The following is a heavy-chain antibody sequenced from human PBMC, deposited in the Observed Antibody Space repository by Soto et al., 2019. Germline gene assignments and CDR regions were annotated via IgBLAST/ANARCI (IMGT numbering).Heavy chain of an antibody. D-gene: IGHD3-10*01. CDR2: IIPLFGTT. J-gene: IGHJ6*02. V-gene: IGHV1-69*01. Sequence: QVQVVQSGVEVSRPGSSVKVSCKASGDTFKNCVISWVRQAPGQGLELMGGIIPLFGTTDVAQRFQGRLTITTDESTTTAYMELSRLRSEDTATYYCAAELGFGKLSVVWGQGTTVIVSS. CDR1: GDTFKNCV. CDR3: AAELGFGKLSVV.